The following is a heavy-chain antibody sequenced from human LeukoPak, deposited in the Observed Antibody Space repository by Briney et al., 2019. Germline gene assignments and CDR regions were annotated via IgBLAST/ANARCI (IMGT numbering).Heavy chain of an antibody. CDR1: GFPFSRYW. J-gene: IGHJ6*02. CDR3: ARDGWSSSTSYDYYYGMDV. CDR2: MNLDGSVK. V-gene: IGHV3-7*01. Sequence: GGSLRLSCAVSGFPFSRYWMGWLRQTPGKGLECVANMNLDGSVKNYLDSVKGRFIISRDNAKNSLYLQLNSLRVEDTGMYYCARDGWSSSTSYDYYYGMDVWGQGTTVTVSS. D-gene: IGHD2-2*01.